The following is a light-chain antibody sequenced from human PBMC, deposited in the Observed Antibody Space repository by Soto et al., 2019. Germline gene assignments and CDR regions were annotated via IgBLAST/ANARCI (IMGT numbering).Light chain of an antibody. J-gene: IGLJ1*01. Sequence: QSALTQPASVSGSPGQSITISCTGTSSDIGSYNRVSWYQQPPGTAPKLIIYDVNNRPSGVPDRFSGSKSGNTASLTIYGLQAEDEADYYCNSFTTSSTYVFGTGTKLTVL. CDR1: SSDIGSYNR. CDR3: NSFTTSSTYV. V-gene: IGLV2-18*02. CDR2: DVN.